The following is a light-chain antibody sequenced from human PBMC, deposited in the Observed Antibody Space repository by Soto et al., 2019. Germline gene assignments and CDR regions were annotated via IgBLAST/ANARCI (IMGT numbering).Light chain of an antibody. Sequence: QSVLTQPPSVSAAPGQKVTISCSASSSNIGNNYVSWYQQLPGTAPKLLIYDNNKRPSGIPDRFSGSKSGTSATLGITGLQTGAEADYYCGTWDSSLSALYVSGNGTKVTVL. CDR3: GTWDSSLSALYV. CDR1: SSNIGNNY. J-gene: IGLJ1*01. CDR2: DNN. V-gene: IGLV1-51*01.